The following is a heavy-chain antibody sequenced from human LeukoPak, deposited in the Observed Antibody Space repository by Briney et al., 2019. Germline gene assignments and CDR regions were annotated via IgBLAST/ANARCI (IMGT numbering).Heavy chain of an antibody. CDR3: ARGSMYYYYGMDV. CDR2: IYHSGST. J-gene: IGHJ6*02. CDR1: GGSFSGYY. V-gene: IGHV4-34*01. D-gene: IGHD2/OR15-2a*01. Sequence: SETLSLTCAVYGGSFSGYYWSWIRQPPGKGLEWIGYIYHSGSTYYNPSLKSRVTISVDRSKNQFSLKLSSVTAADTAVYYCARGSMYYYYGMDVWGQGTTVTVSS.